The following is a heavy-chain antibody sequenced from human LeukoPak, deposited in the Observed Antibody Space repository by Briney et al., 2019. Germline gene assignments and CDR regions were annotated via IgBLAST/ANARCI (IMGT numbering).Heavy chain of an antibody. J-gene: IGHJ5*02. V-gene: IGHV4-39*01. CDR2: IYYSGST. D-gene: IGHD3-3*01. Sequence: SETLSLTCTVSGGSISSSSYYWGWIRQPPGKGLEWIGGIYYSGSTYYNPSLKSRVTISVDTSKNQFSLKLSSVTAADTAVYYCARHQMTPEYYDFWSGYLGGRTNNNWFDPWGQGTLVTVSS. CDR1: GGSISSSSYY. CDR3: ARHQMTPEYYDFWSGYLGGRTNNNWFDP.